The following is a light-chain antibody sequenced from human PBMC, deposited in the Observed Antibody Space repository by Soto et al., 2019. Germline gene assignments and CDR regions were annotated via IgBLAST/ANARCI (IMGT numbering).Light chain of an antibody. J-gene: IGLJ2*01. Sequence: QSVLTQPASASGSPGQSVTISCTGTSSDVGGYNYVSWYQEHPGKAPKLMIYEVSKRPSGVPDRFSGSKSGNTASLTVSGLQAEDEADYYCISYAGCNNRKVVFGGGTKLTVL. CDR1: SSDVGGYNY. CDR3: ISYAGCNNRKVV. CDR2: EVS. V-gene: IGLV2-8*01.